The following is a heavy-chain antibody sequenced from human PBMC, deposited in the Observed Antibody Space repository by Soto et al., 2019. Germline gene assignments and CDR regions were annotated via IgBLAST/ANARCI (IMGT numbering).Heavy chain of an antibody. CDR3: AKVRSTAFYYCSGVDV. J-gene: IGHJ6*02. CDR1: GFTFSSYA. D-gene: IGHD6-25*01. CDR2: IRGSGVST. Sequence: EVQLLESGGGLVQPGGSLRLSCAASGFTFSSYAMSWVRQAPGKGLEWVSVIRGSGVSTYYADSVKGRFTISRDNSKNTLYLKINSLRSDDTGVHYCAKVRSTAFYYCSGVDVWGQGTTVTVSS. V-gene: IGHV3-23*01.